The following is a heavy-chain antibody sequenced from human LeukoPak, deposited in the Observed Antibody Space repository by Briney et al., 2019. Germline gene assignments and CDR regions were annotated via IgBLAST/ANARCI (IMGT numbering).Heavy chain of an antibody. CDR2: ISAYNGNT. V-gene: IGHV1-18*01. D-gene: IGHD3-3*01. CDR1: GYTFTSYG. J-gene: IGHJ6*02. Sequence: ASVKVSCKASGYTFTSYGISWVRQAPGQGLEWMGWISAYNGNTNYAQKLQGRVTMTTDTSTSTAYMELRSLRSDDTAVYYCARERRFLEWLSRLVVSSYGMDVWGQGTTVTVSS. CDR3: ARERRFLEWLSRLVVSSYGMDV.